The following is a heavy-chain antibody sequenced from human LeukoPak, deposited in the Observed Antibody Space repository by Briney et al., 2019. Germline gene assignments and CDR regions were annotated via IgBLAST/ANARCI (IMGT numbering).Heavy chain of an antibody. CDR3: AREMYSSGHYASSPYDY. CDR1: GYTFTGYY. Sequence: ASVKVSCKASGYTFTGYYMHWVRQAPGQGLEWMGWINPNSGGTNYAQKFQGRVTMTRDTSISTAYMELSRLRSDDTAVYYCAREMYSSGHYASSPYDYWGQGTLVTVSS. CDR2: INPNSGGT. J-gene: IGHJ4*02. V-gene: IGHV1-2*02. D-gene: IGHD3-22*01.